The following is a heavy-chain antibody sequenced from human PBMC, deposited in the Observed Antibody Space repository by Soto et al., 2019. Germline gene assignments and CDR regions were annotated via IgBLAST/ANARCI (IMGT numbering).Heavy chain of an antibody. D-gene: IGHD1-1*01. J-gene: IGHJ4*02. CDR2: IYYSGST. V-gene: IGHV4-30-4*01. Sequence: SETLSLTCTVSGGSISSGDYYWSWIRQPPGKGLEWIGYIYYSGSTYYNPSLKSRVTISVDTSKKQFSLKLSTVTAADTAVYYCARTVPVQLERRLGVVDYWGQGTLVTVSS. CDR1: GGSISSGDYY. CDR3: ARTVPVQLERRLGVVDY.